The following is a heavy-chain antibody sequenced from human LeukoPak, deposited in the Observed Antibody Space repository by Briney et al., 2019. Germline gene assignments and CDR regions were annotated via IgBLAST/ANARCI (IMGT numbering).Heavy chain of an antibody. CDR2: IKTDGTTT. CDR3: ARDLGYCSGSRCSIGEESDL. D-gene: IGHD2-15*01. V-gene: IGHV3-74*01. CDR1: GFTFSSYW. Sequence: PGGSLRLSCVASGFTFSSYWMDWVRQVPGKGLVWVSRIKTDGTTTNYADSVKGRFTISRDNVKNTVYLQMNSLRVEDTAVYYCARDLGYCSGSRCSIGEESDLWGQGTLVTVSS. J-gene: IGHJ4*02.